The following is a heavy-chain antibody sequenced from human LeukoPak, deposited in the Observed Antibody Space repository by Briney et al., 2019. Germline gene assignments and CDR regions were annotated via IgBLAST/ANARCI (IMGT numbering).Heavy chain of an antibody. CDR2: ISAYNGNT. CDR3: ARDRPKRMVRGAYRDFDY. V-gene: IGHV1-18*01. D-gene: IGHD3-10*01. CDR1: GYTFTSYG. J-gene: IGHJ4*02. Sequence: ASVKVSCNASGYTFTSYGISWVRHAPGQGLEWIGWISAYNGNTNYAQKLQGRVTMTTDTSTSTAYMELRSLRSDDTAVYYCARDRPKRMVRGAYRDFDYWGQGTLVTVSS.